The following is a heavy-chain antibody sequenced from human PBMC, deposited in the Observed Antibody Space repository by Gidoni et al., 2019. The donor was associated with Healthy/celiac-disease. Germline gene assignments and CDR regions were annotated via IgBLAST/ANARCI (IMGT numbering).Heavy chain of an antibody. D-gene: IGHD3-22*01. J-gene: IGHJ4*02. V-gene: IGHV3-23*01. Sequence: GRFTISRDNSKNTLYLQMNSLRAEDTAVYYCAKVLGDYYDSSGYYFGGGYFDYWGQGTLVTVSS. CDR3: AKVLGDYYDSSGYYFGGGYFDY.